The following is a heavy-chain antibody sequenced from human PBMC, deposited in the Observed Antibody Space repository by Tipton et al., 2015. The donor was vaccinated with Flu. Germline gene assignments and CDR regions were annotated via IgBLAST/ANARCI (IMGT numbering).Heavy chain of an antibody. CDR3: ARASGSGTDVIFDY. D-gene: IGHD3-10*01. V-gene: IGHV4-61*02. Sequence: TLSLTCTVSGGSISSGSSYWSWIRQPAGGGLEWIGRISASGTTNYNLSLQSRVTMSVDSSKNQFSLRLSSVTAADTAVYYCARASGSGTDVIFDYWGQGMLVTVSS. J-gene: IGHJ4*02. CDR1: GGSISSGSSY. CDR2: ISASGTT.